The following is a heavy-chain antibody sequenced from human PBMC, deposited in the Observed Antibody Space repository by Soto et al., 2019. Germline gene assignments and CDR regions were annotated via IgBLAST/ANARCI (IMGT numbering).Heavy chain of an antibody. J-gene: IGHJ4*02. Sequence: ASVKVSCKASGGTFSSYTISWVRQAPGQGLEWMGRIIPILGIANYAQKFQGRVTITADKSTSTAYMELSSLRSEDTAVYYCAISGYYGSGSQTTNFDYWGQGTLVTVSS. CDR2: IIPILGIA. D-gene: IGHD3-10*01. V-gene: IGHV1-69*02. CDR1: GGTFSSYT. CDR3: AISGYYGSGSQTTNFDY.